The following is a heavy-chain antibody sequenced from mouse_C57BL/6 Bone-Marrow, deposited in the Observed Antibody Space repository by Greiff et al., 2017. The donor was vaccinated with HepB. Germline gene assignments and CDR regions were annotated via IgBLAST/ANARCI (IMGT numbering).Heavy chain of an antibody. J-gene: IGHJ2*01. CDR2: IYPRSGNT. CDR3: ARRDYYGSRGGDYFDY. V-gene: IGHV1-81*01. D-gene: IGHD1-1*01. Sequence: QVQLKQSGAELARPGASVKLSCKASGYTFTSYGISWVKQRTGQGLEWIGEIYPRSGNTYYNEKFKGKATLTADKSSSTAYMELRSLTSEDSAVYFCARRDYYGSRGGDYFDYWGQGTTLTVSS. CDR1: GYTFTSYG.